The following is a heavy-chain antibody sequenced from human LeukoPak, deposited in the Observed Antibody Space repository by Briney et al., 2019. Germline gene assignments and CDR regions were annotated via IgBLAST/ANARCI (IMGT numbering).Heavy chain of an antibody. V-gene: IGHV1-18*01. CDR1: GYTFTSYG. CDR2: ISAYNGNT. J-gene: IGHJ3*02. CDR3: ARDRDGYKSAFDI. Sequence: ASVKVSCKASGYTFTSYGISWVRQAPGQGLEWMGWISAYNGNTNYAQKFQGRVTMTRDTSTSTVYMELSGLRSEDTAVYYCARDRDGYKSAFDIWGQGTMVTVSS. D-gene: IGHD5-24*01.